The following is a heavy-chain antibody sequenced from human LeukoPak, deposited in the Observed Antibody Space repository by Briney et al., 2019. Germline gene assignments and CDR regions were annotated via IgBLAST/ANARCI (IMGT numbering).Heavy chain of an antibody. CDR1: GGTLSSYA. J-gene: IGHJ4*02. CDR2: IIPIFGTA. D-gene: IGHD2-15*01. CDR3: ARDLDGGSYGAFNF. V-gene: IGHV1-69*05. Sequence: GASVKVSCKASGGTLSSYAISWVRQAPGQGLEWMGGIIPIFGTANYAQKFQGRVTITTDESTSTAYMELSSLRSEDTAVYYCARDLDGGSYGAFNFWGQGTLVTVSS.